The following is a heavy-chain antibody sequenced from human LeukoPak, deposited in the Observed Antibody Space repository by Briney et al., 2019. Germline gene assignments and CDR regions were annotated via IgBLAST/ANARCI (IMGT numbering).Heavy chain of an antibody. V-gene: IGHV4-4*07. CDR3: ARELAGYGKLDY. D-gene: IGHD5-12*01. CDR2: IYTSGST. J-gene: IGHJ4*01. CDR1: GGSISSYY. Sequence: SETLSLTCTVSGGSISSYYWSWIRQPAGKGLEWIGRIYTSGSTNYNPSLKSRVTISPDTSKNQFSLKLSSVTAADTAVYYCARELAGYGKLDYWGQGILVTVSS.